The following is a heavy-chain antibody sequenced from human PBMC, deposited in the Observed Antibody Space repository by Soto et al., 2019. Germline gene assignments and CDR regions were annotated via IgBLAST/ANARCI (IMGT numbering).Heavy chain of an antibody. V-gene: IGHV1-69*13. Sequence: ASVKVSCKASGGPFSSYAISWVRQAPGQGLEWMGGIIPIFGTANYAQKFQGRVTITADESTSTAYMELSSLRSEDTAVYYCARSVWSGSLRYYYYGMDVWGQGTTVTVSS. CDR2: IIPIFGTA. D-gene: IGHD3-3*01. J-gene: IGHJ6*02. CDR3: ARSVWSGSLRYYYYGMDV. CDR1: GGPFSSYA.